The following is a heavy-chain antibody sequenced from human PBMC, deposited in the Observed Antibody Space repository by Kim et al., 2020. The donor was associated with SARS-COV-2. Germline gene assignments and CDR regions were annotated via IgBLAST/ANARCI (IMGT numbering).Heavy chain of an antibody. J-gene: IGHJ4*02. V-gene: IGHV1-3*01. D-gene: IGHD2-15*01. CDR2: IIGGNGNT. Sequence: ASVKVSCKASGYTFSNYAIHWVRQAPGQRLECMGWIIGGNGNTYYSPKFQGRVTFTRDTSATTAYMELSSLRYEDTAVYYCARGGGPGLGYWGQGTLVTVSS. CDR3: ARGGGPGLGY. CDR1: GYTFSNYA.